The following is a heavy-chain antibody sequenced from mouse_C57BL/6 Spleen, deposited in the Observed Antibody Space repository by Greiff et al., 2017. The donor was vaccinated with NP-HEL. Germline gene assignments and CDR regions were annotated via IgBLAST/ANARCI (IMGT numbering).Heavy chain of an antibody. V-gene: IGHV1-61*01. CDR3: ARKGDYFDY. Sequence: QVQLQQSGPELVKPGASVKISCKASGYTFTDYYINWVKQRPGQGLEWIGNIYPSDSETHYNQKFKDKATLTVDKSSSTAYMQLSSLTSEDSAVYYCARKGDYFDYWGQGTTLTVSS. CDR1: GYTFTDYY. J-gene: IGHJ2*01. CDR2: IYPSDSET.